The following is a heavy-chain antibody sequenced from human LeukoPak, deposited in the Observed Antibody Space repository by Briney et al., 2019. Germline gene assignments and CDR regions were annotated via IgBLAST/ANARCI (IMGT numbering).Heavy chain of an antibody. J-gene: IGHJ4*02. Sequence: GGSLRLSCAASGFTFSSYSMNWVRQAPGEGLEWVSSISSSSSYIYYADSVKGRFTISRDNAKNSLYLQMNSLRAEDTAVYYCARDQGQQLVPFDYWGQGTLVTVSS. CDR1: GFTFSSYS. D-gene: IGHD6-13*01. V-gene: IGHV3-21*01. CDR3: ARDQGQQLVPFDY. CDR2: ISSSSSYI.